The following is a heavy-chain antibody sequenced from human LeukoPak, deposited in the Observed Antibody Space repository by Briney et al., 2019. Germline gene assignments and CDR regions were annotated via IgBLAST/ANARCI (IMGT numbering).Heavy chain of an antibody. D-gene: IGHD3-3*01. Sequence: SETLSLTCTVSGGSISSSSYYWGWIRQPPGKGLEWIGSIYYSGSTYYNPSLKSRVTMSVDTSKNQFSLKLSSVTAADTAVYYCAREPGVYDFWSGYSFPTLWGQGTLVTVSS. CDR2: IYYSGST. CDR3: AREPGVYDFWSGYSFPTL. J-gene: IGHJ4*02. V-gene: IGHV4-39*07. CDR1: GGSISSSSYY.